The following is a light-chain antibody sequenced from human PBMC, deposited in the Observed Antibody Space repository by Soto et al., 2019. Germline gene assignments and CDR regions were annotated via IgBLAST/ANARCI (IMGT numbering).Light chain of an antibody. J-gene: IGKJ2*01. CDR3: QERGNWPPYT. CDR2: DAS. Sequence: EIVLTQSPSTLSLSPGERATLSCRASQSVSSNLAWYQQKPGQAPRLLIYDASNRAPGIPARFSGSGSGTDFTLTISSLEPEDFAVYYCQERGNWPPYTFGQGTKLEIK. CDR1: QSVSSN. V-gene: IGKV3-11*01.